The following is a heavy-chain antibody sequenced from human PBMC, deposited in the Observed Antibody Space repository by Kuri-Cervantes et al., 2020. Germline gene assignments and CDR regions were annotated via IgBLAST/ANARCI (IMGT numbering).Heavy chain of an antibody. J-gene: IGHJ6*02. CDR1: GFTFDDYT. D-gene: IGHD6-13*01. Sequence: GESLKISCAASGFTFDDYTMHWVRQAPGKGLEWVSLISWDGGSTYYADSVKGRFTISRDNSKNSLYLQMNSLRTEDTAVYYCARDQGDEGSTTYYYYGMDVWGQGTTVTVSS. CDR3: ARDQGDEGSTTYYYYGMDV. CDR2: ISWDGGST. V-gene: IGHV3-43*01.